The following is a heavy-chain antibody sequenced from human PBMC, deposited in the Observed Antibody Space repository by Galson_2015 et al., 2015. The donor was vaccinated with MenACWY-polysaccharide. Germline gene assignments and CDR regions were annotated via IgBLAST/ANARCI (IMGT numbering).Heavy chain of an antibody. D-gene: IGHD1-26*01. V-gene: IGHV1-2*06. CDR3: AKEGPHSGSYYDY. CDR1: GYIFTGYY. CDR2: INPNSGGT. J-gene: IGHJ4*02. Sequence: SVKVSCKASGYIFTGYYMHWVRQAPGQGLEWMGRINPNSGGTNYAQKFQGRITMTRDTSISTAYMELSSLISDDTALYFCAKEGPHSGSYYDYWGQGSLVTVSS.